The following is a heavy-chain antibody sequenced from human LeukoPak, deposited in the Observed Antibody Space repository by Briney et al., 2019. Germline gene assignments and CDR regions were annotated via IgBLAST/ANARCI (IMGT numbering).Heavy chain of an antibody. CDR1: GGSISSSSYY. CDR2: IYYSGST. V-gene: IGHV4-39*01. J-gene: IGHJ4*02. D-gene: IGHD3-22*01. Sequence: PSETLSLTCTVSGGSISSSSYYWGWIRQPPGKGLEWIGNIYYSGSTYCNPSLKSRVTISVDTSKNQFSLKLSSVTAADTAVYYCARHTITYYYDSSGYYPGYYFDYWGQGTLVTVSS. CDR3: ARHTITYYYDSSGYYPGYYFDY.